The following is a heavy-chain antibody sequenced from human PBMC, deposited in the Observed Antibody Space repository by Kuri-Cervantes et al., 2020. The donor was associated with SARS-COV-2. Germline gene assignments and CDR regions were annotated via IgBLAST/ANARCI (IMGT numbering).Heavy chain of an antibody. D-gene: IGHD6-13*01. V-gene: IGHV3-30-3*01. CDR2: ISYDGSNK. J-gene: IGHJ1*01. CDR3: ARDSSTQQLPAECFQH. CDR1: GFTFSSYA. Sequence: GESLKISCAASGFTFSSYAMHWVRQAPGKGLEWVAVISYDGSNKYYADSVKGRFTISRDYSKNTLYLQMNSLRAEDTAVYYCARDSSTQQLPAECFQHWGQGTLVTVSS.